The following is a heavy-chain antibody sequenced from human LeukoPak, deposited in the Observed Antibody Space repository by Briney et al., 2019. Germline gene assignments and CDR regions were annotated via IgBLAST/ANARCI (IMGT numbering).Heavy chain of an antibody. D-gene: IGHD2-21*01. J-gene: IGHJ4*02. CDR2: ISGSGGST. Sequence: PGGSLRLSCAASGFTFSSYAMSWVRQVPGKGLEWVSGISGSGGSTYYAGSVKGRFTISRDNSKNTLYLQMNSLRAEDTAVYYCATDLTHMACFDYWGQGTLVTVSS. CDR1: GFTFSSYA. V-gene: IGHV3-23*01. CDR3: ATDLTHMACFDY.